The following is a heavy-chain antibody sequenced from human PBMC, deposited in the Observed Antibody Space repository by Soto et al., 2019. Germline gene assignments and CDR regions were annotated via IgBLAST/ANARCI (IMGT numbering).Heavy chain of an antibody. CDR3: ARVGCRGGSCSSRGDYYYGMDV. CDR1: GFTFSSYS. J-gene: IGHJ6*02. Sequence: PGGSLRLSCAASGFTFSSYSMNWVRQAPGKGLEWVSSISSSGDYIRYADSVKGRFTISRDNAKTSVYLQMNSLRAEDTAVYYCARVGCRGGSCSSRGDYYYGMDVWGQGTTVTVSS. D-gene: IGHD2-15*01. CDR2: ISSSGDYI. V-gene: IGHV3-21*01.